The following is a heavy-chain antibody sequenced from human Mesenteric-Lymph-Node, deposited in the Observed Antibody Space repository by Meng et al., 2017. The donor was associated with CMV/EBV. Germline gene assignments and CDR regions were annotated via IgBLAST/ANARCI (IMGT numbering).Heavy chain of an antibody. CDR2: IKQDGSEK. CDR1: GFTFSDYY. D-gene: IGHD4-11*01. Sequence: GGSLRLSCAASGFTFSDYYMSWIRQAPGKGLEWVANIKQDGSEKYYVDSVKGRFTISRDNAKNSLYLQMNSLRAEDTAVYYCARERRDYNDWIHAFRYGLDVWGQGITVTVSS. CDR3: ARERRDYNDWIHAFRYGLDV. V-gene: IGHV3-7*01. J-gene: IGHJ6*02.